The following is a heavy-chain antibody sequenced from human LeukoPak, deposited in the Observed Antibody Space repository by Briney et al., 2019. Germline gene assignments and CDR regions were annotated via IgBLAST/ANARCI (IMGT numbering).Heavy chain of an antibody. V-gene: IGHV4-59*08. CDR2: IYYTENT. J-gene: IGHJ4*02. CDR1: GDSISGDY. Sequence: SETLSLSCTVSGDSISGDYWSWIRQPPGKRLEWIGYIYYTENTTYNPSLKSRVTMSIDTSRKLFSLRLTSVTAADTAVYFCARHPGASFDSWGQGNLVTVSS. D-gene: IGHD7-27*01. CDR3: ARHPGASFDS.